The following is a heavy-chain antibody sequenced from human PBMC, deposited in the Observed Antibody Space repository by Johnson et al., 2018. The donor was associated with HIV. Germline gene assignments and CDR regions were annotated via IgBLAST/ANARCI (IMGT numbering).Heavy chain of an antibody. D-gene: IGHD3-10*01. CDR3: AREGQEFNDAFDI. CDR1: GFTVSSYA. J-gene: IGHJ3*02. CDR2: ISYDGSNK. V-gene: IGHV3-30*04. Sequence: QVQLVESGGGLVQPGGSLRLSCAASGFTVSSYAMHWVRQAPGKGLEWVAVISYDGSNKYYADSVKGRFTISRDNSKNTLYLQMNSLRAEDTAVYYCAREGQEFNDAFDIWGQWTMVTVSS.